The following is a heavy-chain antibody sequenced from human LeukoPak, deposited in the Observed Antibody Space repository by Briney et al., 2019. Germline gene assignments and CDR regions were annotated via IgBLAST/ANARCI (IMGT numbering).Heavy chain of an antibody. J-gene: IGHJ5*02. CDR2: INTDGTVT. V-gene: IGHV3-74*01. Sequence: GGSLRLSCAASGFTFSKYWMLWVRQARGKGLESVSRINTDGTVTTYADCVKGLFTVSRDNADNTMFLQVNSVRDEDTAVYYCATKQWLAPPPDSWGQGTPVTVSS. CDR3: ATKQWLAPPPDS. CDR1: GFTFSKYW. D-gene: IGHD6-19*01.